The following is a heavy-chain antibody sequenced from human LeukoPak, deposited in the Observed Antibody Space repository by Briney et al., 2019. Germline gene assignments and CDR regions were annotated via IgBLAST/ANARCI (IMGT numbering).Heavy chain of an antibody. CDR1: GGSISSYY. CDR3: ATGYYYDSSGFFDY. D-gene: IGHD3-22*01. Sequence: SETLSLTCTVSGGSISSYYWSWIRQPPGKGLEGIGYIYYSGSTNYNPSLKSRVTISVDTSKNQFSLKLSSVTAADTAVYYCATGYYYDSSGFFDYWGQGTLVTVSS. CDR2: IYYSGST. V-gene: IGHV4-59*01. J-gene: IGHJ4*02.